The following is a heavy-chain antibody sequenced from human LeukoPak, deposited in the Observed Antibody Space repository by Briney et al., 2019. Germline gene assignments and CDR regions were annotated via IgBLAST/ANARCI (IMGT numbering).Heavy chain of an antibody. CDR2: ISYDGSNK. CDR1: GFTFSSYG. Sequence: GGSLRLSCAASGFTFSSYGMHWVRQAPGKGLEWVAVISYDGSNKYYADSVKGRFTISRDNSKNTLYLQMNSLRAEDTAVYYCAERATGYWGQGTLVTVSS. D-gene: IGHD1-26*01. CDR3: AERATGY. J-gene: IGHJ4*02. V-gene: IGHV3-30*03.